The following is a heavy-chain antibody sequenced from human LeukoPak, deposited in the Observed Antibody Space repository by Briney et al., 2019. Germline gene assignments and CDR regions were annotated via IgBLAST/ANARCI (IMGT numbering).Heavy chain of an antibody. CDR1: GYTFTSYY. J-gene: IGHJ4*02. CDR3: AREGAPTWGPWYFDY. Sequence: GASVKVSCKASGYTFTSYYMHWVRQAPGQGLEWMGIINPSGGSTSYAQKFQGRVTMTRDTSTSTVYMELSSLRSEDTAVYYCAREGAPTWGPWYFDYWGQGTLVTVSS. V-gene: IGHV1-46*01. D-gene: IGHD7-27*01. CDR2: INPSGGST.